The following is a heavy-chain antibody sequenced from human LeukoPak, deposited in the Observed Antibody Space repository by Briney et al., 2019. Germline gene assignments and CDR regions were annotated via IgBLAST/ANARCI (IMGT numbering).Heavy chain of an antibody. CDR1: GYTFIGYY. J-gene: IGHJ4*02. Sequence: GASVKVSCKASGYTFIGYYMHWVRQAPGQGLEWMGWINLNSGGTKYAQKFQGRVTMTGDTSITTAYMELSRLRSDDTAVYYCARDSAAAGGLSFDYWGQGTLATVSS. D-gene: IGHD6-13*01. V-gene: IGHV1-2*02. CDR2: INLNSGGT. CDR3: ARDSAAAGGLSFDY.